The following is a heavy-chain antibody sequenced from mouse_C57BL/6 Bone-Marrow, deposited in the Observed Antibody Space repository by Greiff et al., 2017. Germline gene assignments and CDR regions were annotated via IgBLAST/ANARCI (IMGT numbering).Heavy chain of an antibody. CDR2: IYPRSGNT. Sequence: VQLQQSGAELARPGASVKLSCKASGYTFTSYGISWVKQRTGQGLEWIGEIYPRSGNTYYNEKFKGKATLTADKSSSTAYMELRSLTAEDAAVYFCARKRDDYDNDWGQGTTLTVSS. CDR1: GYTFTSYG. J-gene: IGHJ2*01. D-gene: IGHD2-4*01. V-gene: IGHV1-81*01. CDR3: ARKRDDYDND.